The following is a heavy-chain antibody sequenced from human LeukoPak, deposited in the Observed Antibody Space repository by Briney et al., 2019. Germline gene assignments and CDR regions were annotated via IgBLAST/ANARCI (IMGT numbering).Heavy chain of an antibody. CDR2: IGGRDGGT. V-gene: IGHV3-23*01. CDR3: AKWGDNDILTGYYDSDY. D-gene: IGHD3-9*01. CDR1: GFIFSNYA. Sequence: GGSLRLSCAASGFIFSNYAMSWVRQAPGKGLEWVSAIGGRDGGTYYADSVKGRFTVSRDDPKNTLYLQMNTLRVEDTAVYYCAKWGDNDILTGYYDSDYGGHGTLVTVPS. J-gene: IGHJ4*01.